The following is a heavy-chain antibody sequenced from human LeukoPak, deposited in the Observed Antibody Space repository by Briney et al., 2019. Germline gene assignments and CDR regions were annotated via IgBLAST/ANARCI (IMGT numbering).Heavy chain of an antibody. V-gene: IGHV5-51*01. CDR3: ARLHGNYALDY. J-gene: IGHJ4*02. Sequence: GASLKICCQVSGYRFTNYWIAWVRQMPGRGLEWMGIINPGDSGTKYSPPFQGQVIISVDKSISTAHLQWSSLKASDTAMYYCARLHGNYALDYWGQGTLVTVSS. D-gene: IGHD4-17*01. CDR1: GYRFTNYW. CDR2: INPGDSGT.